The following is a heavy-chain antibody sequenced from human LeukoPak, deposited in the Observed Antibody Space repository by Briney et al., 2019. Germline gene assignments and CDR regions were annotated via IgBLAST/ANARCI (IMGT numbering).Heavy chain of an antibody. D-gene: IGHD1-26*01. V-gene: IGHV3-53*01. J-gene: IGHJ1*01. Sequence: PGGSLRLSCAASGFTVSSNYRSWVRQAPGKGLEWFSIIYSGGNTYYADSVKGRFTISRDNSKNTLYLQMNSLRVEDTAVYYCARDLGSRAYLQHWGQGTLVTVSS. CDR1: GFTVSSNY. CDR2: IYSGGNT. CDR3: ARDLGSRAYLQH.